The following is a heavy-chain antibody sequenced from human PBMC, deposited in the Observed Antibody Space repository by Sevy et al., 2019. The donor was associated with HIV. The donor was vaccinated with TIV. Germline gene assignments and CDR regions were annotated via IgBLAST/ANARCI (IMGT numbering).Heavy chain of an antibody. CDR1: GYSFTSYW. D-gene: IGHD2-2*01. J-gene: IGHJ4*01. Sequence: GESLKISCKGSGYSFTSYWIGWVRQMPGKGLEWMGIIYPGDSDTRYSPSFQGQVTISADKSISTAYLQWSSLKASDTAMYYCARQYCSSTSCTLGIDYWGHGTLVTVSS. CDR2: IYPGDSDT. V-gene: IGHV5-51*01. CDR3: ARQYCSSTSCTLGIDY.